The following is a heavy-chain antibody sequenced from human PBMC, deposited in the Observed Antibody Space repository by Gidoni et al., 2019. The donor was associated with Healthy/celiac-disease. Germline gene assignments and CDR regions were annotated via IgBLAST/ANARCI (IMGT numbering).Heavy chain of an antibody. V-gene: IGHV1-69*01. D-gene: IGHD6-13*01. CDR1: GGTFSSYA. J-gene: IGHJ3*02. CDR2: IIPIFGTA. Sequence: QVQLVQSGAEVKKPGSSVKVSCKASGGTFSSYAISWVRQAPGQGLEWMGGIIPIFGTANYAQKFQGRVTITADESTSTAYMELSSLRSEDTAVYYCAREVAAAGMLEDAFDIWGQGTMVTVSS. CDR3: AREVAAAGMLEDAFDI.